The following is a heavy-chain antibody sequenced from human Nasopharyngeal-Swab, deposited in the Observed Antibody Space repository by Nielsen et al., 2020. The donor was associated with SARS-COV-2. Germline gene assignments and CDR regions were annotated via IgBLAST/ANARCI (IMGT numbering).Heavy chain of an antibody. Sequence: GGSLRLSCAASGFTFSSYGMHWVRQVPGKGLEWVSGISWNNGNIGYADSVKGRFTISRDNVKNSLYLEMNSLRAEDTAVYYCAKDGYSSSSRLDYWGQGVRVTVSS. CDR1: GFTFSSYG. D-gene: IGHD4-11*01. CDR2: ISWNNGNI. V-gene: IGHV3-9*01. CDR3: AKDGYSSSSRLDY. J-gene: IGHJ4*02.